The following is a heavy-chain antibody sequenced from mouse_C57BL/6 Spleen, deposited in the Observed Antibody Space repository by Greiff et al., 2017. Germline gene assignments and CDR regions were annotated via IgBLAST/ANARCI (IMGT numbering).Heavy chain of an antibody. Sequence: VKLMESGAELMKPGASVKLSCKATGYTFTGYWIEWVKQRPGYGLEWIGEILPGSGSTNYNEKFKGKATFTADTSSNTAYMQLSSLTTEDSAIYYCARSKVTTVVAPYYFDYWGQGTTLTVSS. CDR1: GYTFTGYW. D-gene: IGHD1-1*01. V-gene: IGHV1-9*01. CDR3: ARSKVTTVVAPYYFDY. CDR2: ILPGSGST. J-gene: IGHJ2*01.